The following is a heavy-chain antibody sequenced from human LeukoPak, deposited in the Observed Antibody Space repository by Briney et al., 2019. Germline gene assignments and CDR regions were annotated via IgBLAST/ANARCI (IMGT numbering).Heavy chain of an antibody. Sequence: PGGSLRLSCAASGFTFSSYAMSWVRQAPGKGLEWVSAISGSGGSTYYADSVKGRFTISRDNSKNTLYLQVNSLRAEDTAVYYCAKDADYYDSSGYYYYWLSFDYWGQGTLVTVSS. D-gene: IGHD3-22*01. CDR3: AKDADYYDSSGYYYYWLSFDY. V-gene: IGHV3-23*01. CDR1: GFTFSSYA. CDR2: ISGSGGST. J-gene: IGHJ4*02.